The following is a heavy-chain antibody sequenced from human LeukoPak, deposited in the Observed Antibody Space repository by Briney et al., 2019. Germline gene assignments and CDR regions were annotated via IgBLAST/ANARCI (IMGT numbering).Heavy chain of an antibody. Sequence: SETLSLTCAVSGGSISSGGYSWSWIRQPPGKGLECIGYIYYSGSTYYNPSLKSRVTISVDTSKNQFSLKLSSVTAADTAVYYCARVMLVGVTVYYMDVWGKGTTVTVSS. CDR1: GGSISSGGYS. CDR2: IYYSGST. J-gene: IGHJ6*03. CDR3: ARVMLVGVTVYYMDV. D-gene: IGHD1-26*01. V-gene: IGHV4-30-4*07.